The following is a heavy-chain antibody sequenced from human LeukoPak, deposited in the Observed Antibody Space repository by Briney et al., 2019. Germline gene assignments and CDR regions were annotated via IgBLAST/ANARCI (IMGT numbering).Heavy chain of an antibody. D-gene: IGHD4-11*01. CDR1: GFTFSSYG. CDR2: ISYDGSNK. V-gene: IGHV3-30*03. CDR3: ARVSDYSNYFDF. J-gene: IGHJ4*02. Sequence: GGSLRLSCAASGFTFSSYGMHWVRQAPGKGLEWVAVISYDGSNKYYADSVKGRFTISRDNSKNTLYLQMNSLRAEDTAVYYCARVSDYSNYFDFWGQGTLVTVSS.